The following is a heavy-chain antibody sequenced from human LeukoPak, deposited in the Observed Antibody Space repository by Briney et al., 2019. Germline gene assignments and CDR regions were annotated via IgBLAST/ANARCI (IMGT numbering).Heavy chain of an antibody. CDR3: ASVTGDYFDY. V-gene: IGHV4-59*11. CDR2: IYYSGST. CDR1: GGSISSHY. J-gene: IGHJ4*02. D-gene: IGHD3-9*01. Sequence: PSETLSLTCTVSGGSISSHYWSWIRQPPGKGLEWIGYIYYSGSTNCNPSLKSRVTISVDTSKNQFSLKLSSVTAADTAVYYCASVTGDYFDYWGQGTLVTVSS.